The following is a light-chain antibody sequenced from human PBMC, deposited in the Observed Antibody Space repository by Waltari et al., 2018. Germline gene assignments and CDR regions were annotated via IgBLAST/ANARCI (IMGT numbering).Light chain of an antibody. CDR1: SGHSSNI. CDR3: QTGGHGTWV. Sequence: QLVLTQSPSASASLGASIKLTCTLSSGHSSNIIAWLQQQPERAPRYLTKVNSDGTHSKGDDIPDRFAACCSGAGRYLTISSLQSEDEADYYCQTGGHGTWVFGGGTKVTVL. V-gene: IGLV4-69*01. CDR2: VNSDGTH. J-gene: IGLJ3*02.